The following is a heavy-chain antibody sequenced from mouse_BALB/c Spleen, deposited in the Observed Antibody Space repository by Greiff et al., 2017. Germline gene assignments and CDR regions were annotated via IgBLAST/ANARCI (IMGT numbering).Heavy chain of an antibody. J-gene: IGHJ4*01. CDR3: ALYYGNYRAMDY. V-gene: IGHV5-12-2*01. Sequence: EVQVVESGGGLVQPGGSLKLSCAASGFTFSSYTMSWVRQTPEKRLEWVAYISNGGGSTYYPDTVKGRFTISRDNAKNTLYLQMSSLKSEDTAMYYCALYYGNYRAMDYWGQGTSVTVSS. CDR1: GFTFSSYT. CDR2: ISNGGGST. D-gene: IGHD2-1*01.